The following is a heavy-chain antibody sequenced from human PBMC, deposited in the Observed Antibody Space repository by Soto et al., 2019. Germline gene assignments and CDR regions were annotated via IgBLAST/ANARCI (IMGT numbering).Heavy chain of an antibody. CDR2: ISSSSTYI. Sequence: EVQLVESGGGLVKPGGSLRLSCAASGFTLSSYIMNWVRQAPGKGLEWVSSISSSSTYIYYADSVQGRFTISRDTAKNSLYLQMDSLRAEDTAVYFCARTLDEGSGQGDFDYWGQGTLVTVSS. CDR3: ARTLDEGSGQGDFDY. V-gene: IGHV3-21*02. J-gene: IGHJ4*02. CDR1: GFTLSSYI. D-gene: IGHD3-10*01.